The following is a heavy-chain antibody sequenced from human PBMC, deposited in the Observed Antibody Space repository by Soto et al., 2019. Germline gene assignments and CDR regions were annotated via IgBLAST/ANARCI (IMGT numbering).Heavy chain of an antibody. CDR3: ARSQLWIRGVDY. D-gene: IGHD5-18*01. CDR2: ISYDGSNK. Sequence: QVQLVESGGGVVQPGRSLRLSCAASGFTFSSYAMHWVRQAPGKGLEWVAVISYDGSNKYYADSVKGRFTISRDNSKNTLYLQMNSLRAEDTAVYYCARSQLWIRGVDYWGQGTLVTVSS. V-gene: IGHV3-30-3*01. J-gene: IGHJ4*02. CDR1: GFTFSSYA.